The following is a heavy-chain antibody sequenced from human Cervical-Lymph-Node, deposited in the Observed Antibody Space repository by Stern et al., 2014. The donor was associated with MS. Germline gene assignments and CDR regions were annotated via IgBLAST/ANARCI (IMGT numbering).Heavy chain of an antibody. Sequence: QVQLQESGPGLVKPSETLSLSCTVSGGSISSGSFYWGWIRLPPGKGLEWIGTVYHSGSTYYNLSLSSRATISVDSSKNLFSQMLSFVTAADTAVYYCARLEYSASWYSHYFDYWGQGTLVTVSS. D-gene: IGHD6-13*01. CDR1: GGSISSGSFY. J-gene: IGHJ4*02. V-gene: IGHV4-39*01. CDR2: VYHSGST. CDR3: ARLEYSASWYSHYFDY.